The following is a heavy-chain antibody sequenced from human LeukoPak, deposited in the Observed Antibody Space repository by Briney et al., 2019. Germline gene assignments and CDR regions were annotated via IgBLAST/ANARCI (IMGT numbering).Heavy chain of an antibody. Sequence: GGSLRLSCAASGFTLSNYWMHWVRQAPGKGLVWVSRIKTDGVTTNYADSVKGRFTVSRDNAKNTLYLQMNSLRAEDTAVYYCARTYDFWSGSQYYFDSWGQGTLVTVSS. V-gene: IGHV3-74*01. CDR3: ARTYDFWSGSQYYFDS. CDR1: GFTLSNYW. CDR2: IKTDGVTT. D-gene: IGHD3-3*01. J-gene: IGHJ4*02.